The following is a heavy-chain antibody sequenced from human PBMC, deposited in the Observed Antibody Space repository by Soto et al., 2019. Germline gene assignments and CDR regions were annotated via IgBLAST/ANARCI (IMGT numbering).Heavy chain of an antibody. CDR1: GFTFSPYA. CDR3: AKGLRRLLRTQYYYGLDV. CDR2: ISGSGGNT. Sequence: GGSLRLSCAASGFTFSPYAMTWVRQAPGKGLEWVSSISGSGGNTNYADSVKGRFTVSRDNSKRTLSLQMNSLTEEDTAIYYCAKGLRRLLRTQYYYGLDVWGRGTTVTVS. V-gene: IGHV3-23*01. D-gene: IGHD3-16*01. J-gene: IGHJ6*02.